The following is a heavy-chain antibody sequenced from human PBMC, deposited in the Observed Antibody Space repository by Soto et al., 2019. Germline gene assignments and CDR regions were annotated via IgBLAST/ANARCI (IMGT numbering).Heavy chain of an antibody. V-gene: IGHV1-46*03. J-gene: IGHJ3*02. D-gene: IGHD3-3*01. CDR1: GYTFTSYY. CDR3: ARSVVWSGYYRSVKGAFDI. CDR2: INPSGGST. Sequence: QVQLVQSGAEVKKPGASVKVSCKASGYTFTSYYMHWVRQAPGQGLEWMGIINPSGGSTSYAQKFQGRVTMIRDTSTSTVYMELSSLRSEDTAVYYCARSVVWSGYYRSVKGAFDIWGQGTMVTVSS.